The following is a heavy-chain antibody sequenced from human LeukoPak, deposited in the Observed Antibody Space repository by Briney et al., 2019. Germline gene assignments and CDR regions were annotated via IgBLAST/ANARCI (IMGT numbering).Heavy chain of an antibody. CDR2: ISSSSSYI. CDR3: ARGYDVVAAPSY. V-gene: IGHV3-21*01. J-gene: IGHJ4*02. Sequence: GGSLRLSCAASGFTFSSYSMNWVRQATGKGLEWVSSISSSSSYIYYADSVKGRFTISRDNAKNSLYLQMNSLRAEDTAVYYCARGYDVVAAPSYWGQGTLVTVSS. D-gene: IGHD2-15*01. CDR1: GFTFSSYS.